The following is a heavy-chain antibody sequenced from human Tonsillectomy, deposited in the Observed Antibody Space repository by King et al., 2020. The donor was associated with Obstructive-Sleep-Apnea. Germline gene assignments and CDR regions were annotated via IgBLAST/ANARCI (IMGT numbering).Heavy chain of an antibody. Sequence: VQLVQSGAEVKKPGASVKVSCKASDYTFSSCGVSWVRQAPGQGLEWVGWVSAYDGDTNYAQMLQGRVTMTTDTSTNTAYMELRSLRSDDTAVYYCARDYCSDGSGNYFNDVFDMWGQGTKVTVSS. V-gene: IGHV1-18*01. D-gene: IGHD3-22*01. J-gene: IGHJ3*02. CDR3: ARDYCSDGSGNYFNDVFDM. CDR2: VSAYDGDT. CDR1: DYTFSSCG.